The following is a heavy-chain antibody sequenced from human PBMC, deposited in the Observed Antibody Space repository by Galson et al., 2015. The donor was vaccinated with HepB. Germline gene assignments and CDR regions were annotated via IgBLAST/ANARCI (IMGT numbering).Heavy chain of an antibody. CDR2: IYPGDSDT. Sequence: QSGAEVKKPGESLKISCQGSGYSFSSYWIGWVRQMPGKALEWMGIIYPGDSDTRYSPSFRGQVTISADKSITTAYLHWSSLKASDTAMYYCARRGSCWSLFDFWGQGTQVIVSS. CDR3: ARRGSCWSLFDF. J-gene: IGHJ4*02. CDR1: GYSFSSYW. V-gene: IGHV5-51*01. D-gene: IGHD6-19*01.